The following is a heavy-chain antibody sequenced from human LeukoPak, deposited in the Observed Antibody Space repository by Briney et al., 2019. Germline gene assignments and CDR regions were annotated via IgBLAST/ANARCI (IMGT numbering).Heavy chain of an antibody. CDR3: AKDDASAEYFQH. CDR2: ISGSGGST. J-gene: IGHJ1*01. V-gene: IGHV3-23*01. Sequence: GESLRLSCAASGFTFSSYAMSWVRQAPGKGLEWVSAISGSGGSTYYADSVKGRFTISRDNSKNTLYLQMNSLRAEDTAVYYCAKDDASAEYFQHWGQGTLVTVSS. CDR1: GFTFSSYA.